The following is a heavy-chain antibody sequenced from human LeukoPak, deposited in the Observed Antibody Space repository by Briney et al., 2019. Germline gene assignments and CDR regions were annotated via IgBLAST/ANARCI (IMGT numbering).Heavy chain of an antibody. CDR1: GFTFNNYL. CDR3: ARGWGTTYDY. V-gene: IGHV3-30*03. J-gene: IGHJ4*02. CDR2: ISYDGSNK. Sequence: GGSLRLSCAASGFTFNNYLMRWVRQAPGKGLEWVAVISYDGSNKYYVDSVKGRFTISRDTSKNTLYLQMNSLRGEDTAVYYCARGWGTTYDYWGQGTLVTVSS. D-gene: IGHD1-14*01.